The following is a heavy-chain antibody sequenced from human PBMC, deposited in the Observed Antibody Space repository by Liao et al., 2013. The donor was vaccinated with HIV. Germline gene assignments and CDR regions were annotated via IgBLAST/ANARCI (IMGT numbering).Heavy chain of an antibody. CDR3: ARGRIQLWRRVFDI. CDR2: IDHSGST. CDR1: GGSISSGSYY. J-gene: IGHJ3*02. Sequence: QVQLQESGPGLVKPSQTLSLTCTVSGGSISSGSYYWSWIRQPAGKGLEWIGEIDHSGSTNYNPSLKSRVTISVDTSKNQFSLKLSSVTAADTAVYYCARGRIQLWRRVFDIWGQGTMVTVSS. D-gene: IGHD5-18*01. V-gene: IGHV4-61*02.